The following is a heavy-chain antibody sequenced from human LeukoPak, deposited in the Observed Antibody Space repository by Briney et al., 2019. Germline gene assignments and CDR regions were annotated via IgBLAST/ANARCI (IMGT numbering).Heavy chain of an antibody. V-gene: IGHV3-15*01. Sequence: GGSLRLSCAASGFTFSNAWMSWVRQAPGKGLEWVGRIKGKTDGGTTDYAAPVKGRFTISRDDSKNTLYLQMNSLKTEDTAVYYCTTEILGYCSGGSCYSGVYWGQGTLVTVSS. CDR2: IKGKTDGGTT. J-gene: IGHJ4*02. CDR1: GFTFSNAW. D-gene: IGHD2-15*01. CDR3: TTEILGYCSGGSCYSGVY.